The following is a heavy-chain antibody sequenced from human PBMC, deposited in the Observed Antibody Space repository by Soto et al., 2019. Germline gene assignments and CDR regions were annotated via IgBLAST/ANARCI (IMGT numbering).Heavy chain of an antibody. CDR3: AKDTYLRASSCYYVFDY. V-gene: IGHV4-59*01. J-gene: IGHJ4*02. CDR2: IYYSGST. CDR1: GCSISSYY. Sequence: SETLSLTCTVSGCSISSYYWSWIRQPPGKGLEWIGYIYYSGSTNYNPSLKSRVTISRDNSKNMVFLHLNSLRPEDTAVYHCAKDTYLRASSCYYVFDYWGQGTLVTVSS. D-gene: IGHD3-22*01.